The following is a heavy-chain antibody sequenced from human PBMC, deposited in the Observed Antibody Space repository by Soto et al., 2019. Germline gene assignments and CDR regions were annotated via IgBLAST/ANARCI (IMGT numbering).Heavy chain of an antibody. V-gene: IGHV4-30-4*01. J-gene: IGHJ5*02. CDR1: GGSISSGDYY. D-gene: IGHD2-15*01. CDR3: ARGRWRDCSGGSCFWFDP. Sequence: PSETLSLTCTVSGGSISSGDYYWSWIRQPPGKGLEGIGYIYYSGSTYYNPSLKSRVTISVDTSKNQFSLKLSSVTAADTAVYYCARGRWRDCSGGSCFWFDPWGQGTLVTVSS. CDR2: IYYSGST.